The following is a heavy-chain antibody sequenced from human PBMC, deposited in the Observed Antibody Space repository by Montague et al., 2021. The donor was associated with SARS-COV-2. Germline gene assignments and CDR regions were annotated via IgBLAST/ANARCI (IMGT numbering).Heavy chain of an antibody. D-gene: IGHD1-26*01. V-gene: IGHV3-30*04. CDR2: ISYDGSNK. CDR1: GFTFSSYA. Sequence: SLRLSCAASGFTFSSYAMHWVRQAPGKGLEWVAVISYDGSNKYYADSVKGRFTISRDNSKNTLYLQMNSLRAEDTAVYYCARGRGGSYRTAFDIWGQGTRVTVAS. J-gene: IGHJ3*02. CDR3: ARGRGGSYRTAFDI.